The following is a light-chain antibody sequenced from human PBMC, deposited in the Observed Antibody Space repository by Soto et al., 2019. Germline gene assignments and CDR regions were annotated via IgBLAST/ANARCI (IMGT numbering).Light chain of an antibody. CDR2: AAS. Sequence: EIVLTQSPVTLSLSPGERATLSCRASRSFASSYLGWYQQKPGQAPRLLIYAASTRATGIPDRFSGSGSATDFTLTISRLEPEHSAVYYCQHYDSSPPYTFGQGTKLEIK. CDR1: RSFASSY. V-gene: IGKV3-20*01. J-gene: IGKJ2*01. CDR3: QHYDSSPPYT.